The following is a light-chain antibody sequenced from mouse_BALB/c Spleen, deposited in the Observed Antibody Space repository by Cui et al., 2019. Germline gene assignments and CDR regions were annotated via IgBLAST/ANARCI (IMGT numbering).Light chain of an antibody. Sequence: DIVLTPSPATLSVTPGDNVSLSCKASQSISNNLHWYQQKSQPSPGLLIKYASQSISGIPSTFRCSGSGTDFTLSINSMETEDFGIYFCQQIHSWPQLTFGAGTKLELK. CDR3: QQIHSWPQLT. J-gene: IGKJ5*01. CDR1: QSISNN. V-gene: IGKV5-43*01. CDR2: YAS.